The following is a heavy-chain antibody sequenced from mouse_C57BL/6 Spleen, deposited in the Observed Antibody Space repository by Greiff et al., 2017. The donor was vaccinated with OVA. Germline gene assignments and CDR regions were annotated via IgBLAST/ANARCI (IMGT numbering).Heavy chain of an antibody. CDR2: IDPSDSYT. V-gene: IGHV1-69*01. CDR3: ARRYYGNPYYAMDY. CDR1: GYTFTSYW. Sequence: QVQLQQPGAELVMPGASVKLSCKASGYTFTSYWMHWVKQRPGQGLEWIGEIDPSDSYTNYNQKFKGKSTLTVDKSSSTAYMQLSSLTSEDSAVYYCARRYYGNPYYAMDYWGQGTSVTVSS. J-gene: IGHJ4*01. D-gene: IGHD2-1*01.